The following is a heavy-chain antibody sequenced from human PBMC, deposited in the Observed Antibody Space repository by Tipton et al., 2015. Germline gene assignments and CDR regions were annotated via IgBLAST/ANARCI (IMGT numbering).Heavy chain of an antibody. CDR3: ARDLEHGMDV. J-gene: IGHJ6*02. CDR1: GYSIRGAYY. CDR2: TSHSGNT. Sequence: TLSLTCAVSGYSIRGAYYWGWIRQPPGKGLEWIGSTSHSGNTYYNPSLKSRVTMSRDTSKNQFSLKLTSVTAADTAVYYCARDLEHGMDVWGHGTPLTVSS. D-gene: IGHD5-24*01. V-gene: IGHV4-38-2*02.